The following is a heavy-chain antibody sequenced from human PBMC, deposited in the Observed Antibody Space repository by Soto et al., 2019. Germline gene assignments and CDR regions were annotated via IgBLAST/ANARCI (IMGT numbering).Heavy chain of an antibody. Sequence: ASVKVSCKASGYTFTSYAMHWVRQAPGQRLEWMGWINAGNGNTKYSQKFQGRVTITRDTSASTAYMELRSLRSEDTAVYYCARTVYSYYDSSGYIIDYWGQGTLVTVSS. V-gene: IGHV1-3*01. CDR3: ARTVYSYYDSSGYIIDY. J-gene: IGHJ4*02. CDR1: GYTFTSYA. D-gene: IGHD3-22*01. CDR2: INAGNGNT.